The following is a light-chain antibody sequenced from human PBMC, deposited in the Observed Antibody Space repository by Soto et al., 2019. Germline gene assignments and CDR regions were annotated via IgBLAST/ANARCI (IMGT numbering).Light chain of an antibody. Sequence: DIQMTQSPSSLSASVGDRVTITCRASQSISNYLNWYQQKPGRAPKLLIYTASSLQSGVPSRFSGSGSGTDFTLTISSLQPEDFASYYCQQSYSNPPTFGQGTKGDIK. CDR1: QSISNY. V-gene: IGKV1-39*01. CDR3: QQSYSNPPT. J-gene: IGKJ1*01. CDR2: TAS.